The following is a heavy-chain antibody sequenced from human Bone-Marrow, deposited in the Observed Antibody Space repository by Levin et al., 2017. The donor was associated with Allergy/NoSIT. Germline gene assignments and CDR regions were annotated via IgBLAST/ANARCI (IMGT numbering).Heavy chain of an antibody. V-gene: IGHV3-13*01. CDR3: ARAWELRVGHGYGMDV. Sequence: GGSLRLSCAASGFTFSSYDMHWVRQATGKGLEWVSAIGTAGDTYYPGSVKGRFTISRENAKNSLYLQMNSLRAGDTAVYYCARAWELRVGHGYGMDVWGQGTTVTVSS. J-gene: IGHJ6*02. CDR1: GFTFSSYD. CDR2: IGTAGDT. D-gene: IGHD1-26*01.